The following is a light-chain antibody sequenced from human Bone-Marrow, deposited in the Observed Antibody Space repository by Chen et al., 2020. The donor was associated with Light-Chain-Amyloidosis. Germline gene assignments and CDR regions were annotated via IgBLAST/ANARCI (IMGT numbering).Light chain of an antibody. CDR3: MQSMQFPLT. CDR2: GVS. V-gene: IGKV2D-29*02. CDR1: QSLLQSNGKTY. Sequence: EIVMTQTPLTLAGTPGQPASISCKSSQSLLQSNGKTYLYGYLHKPGQSPQLLIYGVSKRFSGVPDRFSGSGSGTDFTLAISRVEAEDVGVYYCMQSMQFPLTFGGGTKVEI. J-gene: IGKJ4*01.